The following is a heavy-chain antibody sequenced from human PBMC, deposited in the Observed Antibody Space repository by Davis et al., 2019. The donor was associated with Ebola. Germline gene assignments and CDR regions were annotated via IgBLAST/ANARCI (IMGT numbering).Heavy chain of an antibody. J-gene: IGHJ6*04. V-gene: IGHV3-7*03. D-gene: IGHD3-3*01. CDR2: IKEDGTER. CDR3: AKSGLSFGVVKYHYGMDV. Sequence: GESLKISCAASGFTFSSYGMHWVRRAPGKGLEWVANIKEDGTERDYGHSVKGRFTISRDNSKKTLYLQMNSLRAEDTAVYYCAKSGLSFGVVKYHYGMDVWGKGTTVTVSS. CDR1: GFTFSSYG.